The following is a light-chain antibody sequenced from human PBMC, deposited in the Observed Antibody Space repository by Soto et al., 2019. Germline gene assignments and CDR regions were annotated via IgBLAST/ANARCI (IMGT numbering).Light chain of an antibody. CDR3: QQSGNPPIT. CDR2: KAS. CDR1: QTISSW. V-gene: IGKV1-5*03. J-gene: IGKJ4*01. Sequence: DIEMTQSPSTLSVSVGERATITCRASQTISSWLAWYQQKPGKAPKLLIYKASTLTSGVPARFSGSGSGTEFTLTISSLQPDDFATYHCQQSGNPPITFGAGTKVDIK.